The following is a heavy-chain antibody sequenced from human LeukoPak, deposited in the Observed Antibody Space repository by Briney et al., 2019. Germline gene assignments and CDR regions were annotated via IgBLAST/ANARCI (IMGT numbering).Heavy chain of an antibody. D-gene: IGHD3-10*01. V-gene: IGHV3-74*01. CDR3: ARDQTIRGSISAY. J-gene: IGHJ4*02. Sequence: GGSLRLSCAASGFTFSNYWMHWVRQAPGKGLVWVSRVNSDGSSTTYADSVRGRFTISRDNAKNTLYLQMNSLRAEDTAVYYCARDQTIRGSISAYWGQGTLVTVSS. CDR2: VNSDGSST. CDR1: GFTFSNYW.